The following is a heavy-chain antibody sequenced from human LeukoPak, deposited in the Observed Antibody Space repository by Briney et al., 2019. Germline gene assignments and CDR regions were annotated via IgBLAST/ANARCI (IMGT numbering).Heavy chain of an antibody. V-gene: IGHV3-7*01. CDR2: IKQDGSEK. CDR3: AKDLFRAQEAAAGVFDY. CDR1: GFTFSSYW. J-gene: IGHJ4*02. D-gene: IGHD6-13*01. Sequence: GGSLRLSCAASGFTFSSYWMSWVRQAPGKGLEWVANIKQDGSEKYYVDSVKGRFTISRDNAKNSLYLQMNSLRAEDTAVYYCAKDLFRAQEAAAGVFDYWGQGTLVTVSS.